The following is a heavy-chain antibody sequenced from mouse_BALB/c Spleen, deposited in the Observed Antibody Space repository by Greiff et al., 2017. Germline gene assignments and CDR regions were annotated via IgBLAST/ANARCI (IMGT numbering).Heavy chain of an antibody. CDR3: ARDWDYAMDY. CDR1: GFTFSDYY. CDR2: ISDGGSYT. J-gene: IGHJ4*01. Sequence: EVKLMESGGGLVKPGGSLKLSCAASGFTFSDYYMYWVRQTPEKRLEWVATISDGGSYTYYPDSVKGRFTISRDNAKNNLYLQMSRLKSEDTAMYYCARDWDYAMDYGGQGTSVTVSS. V-gene: IGHV5-4*02.